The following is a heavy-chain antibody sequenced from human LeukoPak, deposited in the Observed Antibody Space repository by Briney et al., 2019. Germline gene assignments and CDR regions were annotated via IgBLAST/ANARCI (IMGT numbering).Heavy chain of an antibody. D-gene: IGHD2-21*01. J-gene: IGHJ3*01. CDR1: GFTFSSYW. Sequence: GGSLSLSCAASGFTFSSYWMSWVRQAPGKGLKWVANIKEDGSEKYYADSVKGRFTISRDNAKNSLNLQMNSLRAEDTAVYYCAREGLWVGLDSGKTRQAYWESWGQGTMVTVSS. V-gene: IGHV3-7*04. CDR2: IKEDGSEK. CDR3: AREGLWVGLDSGKTRQAYWES.